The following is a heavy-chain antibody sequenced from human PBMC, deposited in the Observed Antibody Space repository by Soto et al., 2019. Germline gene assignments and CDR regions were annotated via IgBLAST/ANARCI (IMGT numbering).Heavy chain of an antibody. J-gene: IGHJ5*02. CDR3: AHRGYGNYPRDNWFDP. CDR1: GFSLTTAGAG. V-gene: IGHV2-5*01. D-gene: IGHD4-17*01. CDR2: TYWNDDT. Sequence: SGPTLVNPTQTLTLTCTFSGFSLTTAGAGVGWIRQPPGKALEWLALTYWNDDTRYNPSLKSRLTITKDTSKNQVVLTMTNMDPVDTATFYCAHRGYGNYPRDNWFDPWGQGILVTVSS.